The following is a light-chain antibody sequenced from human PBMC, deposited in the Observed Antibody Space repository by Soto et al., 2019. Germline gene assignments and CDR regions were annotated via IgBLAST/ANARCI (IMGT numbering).Light chain of an antibody. CDR3: CSYASDSTYV. Sequence: QSALAQPASVSGSPGQSITISCTGTSSDVGNYNLVSWYQQHPGKAPKLMIYEGSRRPSGVSNRFSGSKSGNAASLTISGLQAEDEADYYCCSYASDSTYVFGSGTKVTV. J-gene: IGLJ1*01. CDR1: SSDVGNYNL. CDR2: EGS. V-gene: IGLV2-23*01.